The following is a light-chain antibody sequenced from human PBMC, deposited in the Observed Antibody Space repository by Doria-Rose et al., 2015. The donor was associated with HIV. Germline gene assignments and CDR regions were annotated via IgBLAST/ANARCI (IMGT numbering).Light chain of an antibody. CDR1: QTVSTY. Sequence: TQSPSSLSASIGDRVTITCRASQTVSTYLNWFQQEPGKAPKLLIYAASRLQSGVPSRVSGSGSGTDFTLTISGLQPGDFATYYCQQTYSSPPWTFGQGTKVEMK. CDR3: QQTYSSPPWT. J-gene: IGKJ1*01. CDR2: AAS. V-gene: IGKV1-39*01.